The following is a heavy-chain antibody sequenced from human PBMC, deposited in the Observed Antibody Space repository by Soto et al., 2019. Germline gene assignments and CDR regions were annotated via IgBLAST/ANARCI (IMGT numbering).Heavy chain of an antibody. Sequence: PSETLSLTCAVYGGSFSGYYWSWIRQPPGKGLEWIGEINPSGRTRYNPSLKSRVTLSVDTSKNQFSLKLSSVTAADTAVYYCARVDDYWSQGTLVTVSS. V-gene: IGHV4-34*01. CDR2: INPSGRT. J-gene: IGHJ4*02. CDR1: GGSFSGYY. CDR3: ARVDDY.